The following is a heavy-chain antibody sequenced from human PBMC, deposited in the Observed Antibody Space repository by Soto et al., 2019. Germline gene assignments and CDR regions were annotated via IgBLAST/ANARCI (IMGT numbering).Heavy chain of an antibody. J-gene: IGHJ5*02. D-gene: IGHD3-3*01. V-gene: IGHV4-34*01. CDR1: GGSFSDYS. Sequence: ETLSLTCTVYGGSFSDYSWIWIRQPPGKGLEWIGEINHRGQSNLKSSLKSRTIISVDKSKNQVSLNLNSVTAADTAVYFCAKVSRITIFGGGWFDPWGQGTLVTVSS. CDR3: AKVSRITIFGGGWFDP. CDR2: INHRGQS.